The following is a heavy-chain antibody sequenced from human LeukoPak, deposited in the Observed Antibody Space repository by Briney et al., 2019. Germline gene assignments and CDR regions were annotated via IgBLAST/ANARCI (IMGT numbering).Heavy chain of an antibody. CDR2: INHSGST. Sequence: SETLSLTCAVYGGSFSGYYWSWIRQPPGKGLEWIGEINHSGSTNYNPSLKSRVTISVDTSKNQFSLKLSSVTAADTAAYYCAREAAMVSGGGRGGLDYWGQGTLVTVSS. D-gene: IGHD5-18*01. CDR1: GGSFSGYY. CDR3: AREAAMVSGGGRGGLDY. V-gene: IGHV4-34*01. J-gene: IGHJ4*02.